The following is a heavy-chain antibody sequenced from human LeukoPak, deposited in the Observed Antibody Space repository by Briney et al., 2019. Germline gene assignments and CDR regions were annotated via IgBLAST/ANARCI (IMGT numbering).Heavy chain of an antibody. CDR3: ARDHMTTVTTGY. V-gene: IGHV1-18*01. Sequence: ASVKVSCKASGYTFTSYGISWVRQAPGQGLEWMGWISAYNCNTSYAQKLQGRVTMTTDTSTSTAYMELRSLRSDDTAVYYCARDHMTTVTTGYWGQGTLVTVSS. CDR1: GYTFTSYG. CDR2: ISAYNCNT. J-gene: IGHJ4*02. D-gene: IGHD4-17*01.